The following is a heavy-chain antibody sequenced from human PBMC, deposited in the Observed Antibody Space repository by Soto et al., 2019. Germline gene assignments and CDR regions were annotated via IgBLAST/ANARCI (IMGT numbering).Heavy chain of an antibody. CDR2: ISYDGSNK. J-gene: IGHJ6*02. V-gene: IGHV3-30*18. Sequence: GWSLRLSCASSVFIFISYGMHWVRQAPGKGLEWMAVISYDGSNKYYVDSVKGRFTISRDNSKNTLYLQMNSLRDEDTAVYYCAKDGSATYYYGMDVWGQGTTVTVSS. CDR1: VFIFISYG. D-gene: IGHD3-10*01. CDR3: AKDGSATYYYGMDV.